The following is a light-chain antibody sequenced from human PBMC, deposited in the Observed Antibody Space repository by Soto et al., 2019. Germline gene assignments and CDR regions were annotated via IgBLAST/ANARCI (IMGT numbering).Light chain of an antibody. CDR2: EVS. CDR3: FSYAGSSTYV. CDR1: SSDVGSYNL. V-gene: IGLV2-23*02. J-gene: IGLJ1*01. Sequence: QSALTQPASVSGSPGQSITISCTGTSSDVGSYNLVSWYQQHPGKAPKLMIYEVSKRPSGVSNRFSGSKSGNTASLTISGLQAEDEGDYYCFSYAGSSTYVFGTGTKLTVL.